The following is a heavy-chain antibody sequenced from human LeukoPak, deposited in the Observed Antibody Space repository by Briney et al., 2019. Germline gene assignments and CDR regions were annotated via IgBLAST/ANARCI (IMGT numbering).Heavy chain of an antibody. V-gene: IGHV1-69*05. CDR3: ANGGTTGTGDWFDP. CDR2: IIPVFGTE. D-gene: IGHD1-1*01. CDR1: GGTFRSYA. J-gene: IGHJ5*02. Sequence: SVKVSCKASGGTFRSYAINWVRQAPGQGLEWMGGIIPVFGTENSAQKFQGRVTITTDDSTSTAYMELSSLRSEDTAVYYCANGGTTGTGDWFDPWGQGTLVTVSS.